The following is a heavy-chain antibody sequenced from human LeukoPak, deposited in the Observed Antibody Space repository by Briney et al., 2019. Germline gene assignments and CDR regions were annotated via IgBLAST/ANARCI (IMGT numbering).Heavy chain of an antibody. CDR1: GGSINSYY. J-gene: IGHJ4*02. Sequence: PSETLSLTCAVSGGSINSYYWSWIWHPPGPGREWIGYFYYSGNTNYNPSLRSRVTISVDTSKNQFSLKLSSVTAADTAVYYCARGPYYYEPDYWGQGTLVTVSS. CDR3: ARGPYYYEPDY. V-gene: IGHV4-59*01. CDR2: FYYSGNT. D-gene: IGHD3-22*01.